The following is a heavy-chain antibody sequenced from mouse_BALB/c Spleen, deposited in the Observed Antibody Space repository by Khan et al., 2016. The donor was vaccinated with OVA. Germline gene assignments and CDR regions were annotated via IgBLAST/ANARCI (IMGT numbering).Heavy chain of an antibody. J-gene: IGHJ4*01. CDR1: GYSITTNYA. D-gene: IGHD1-1*01. V-gene: IGHV3-2*02. CDR3: ARKYYYGYAMDY. Sequence: EVQLQESGPGLVKPSQSLSLTCPFTGYSITTNYAWDCIRQSSGNKLEWMGYIRYSGSTSYNPSLKSRISITRNPSKNQFFLQLNSVITQDTSTYYCARKYYYGYAMDYWGQGTSVTVSS. CDR2: IRYSGST.